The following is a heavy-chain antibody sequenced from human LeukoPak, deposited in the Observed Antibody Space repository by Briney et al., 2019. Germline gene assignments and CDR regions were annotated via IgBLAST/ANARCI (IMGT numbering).Heavy chain of an antibody. D-gene: IGHD2-15*01. J-gene: IGHJ4*02. CDR2: ISYDGSNK. V-gene: IGHV3-30-3*01. CDR1: GFTFSSYA. Sequence: GGSLRLSCAASGFTFSSYAMHWVRQAPGKGLEWVAVISYDGSNKYYADSVKGRFTISRDNSKNTLYLQMNSLRAEDTAVYYCARDASVSLYWDFDYWGQGALVTVSS. CDR3: ARDASVSLYWDFDY.